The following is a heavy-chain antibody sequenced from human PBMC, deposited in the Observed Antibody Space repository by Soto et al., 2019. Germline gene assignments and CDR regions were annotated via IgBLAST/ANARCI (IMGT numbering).Heavy chain of an antibody. D-gene: IGHD3-9*01. CDR3: ATGTEFGWLDNPNHALDL. V-gene: IGHV3-48*01. CDR2: INSAGSII. J-gene: IGHJ3*01. Sequence: EVQLVQSGGALVQPGGSLRLSCAASGFTPSRLSMNWVRQAPGKGLEWISYINSAGSIIYYADSVKGRFTISRDNAKKSLYLQMNSLRAEDTAVSSCATGTEFGWLDNPNHALDLLGQGTMVTVSS. CDR1: GFTPSRLS.